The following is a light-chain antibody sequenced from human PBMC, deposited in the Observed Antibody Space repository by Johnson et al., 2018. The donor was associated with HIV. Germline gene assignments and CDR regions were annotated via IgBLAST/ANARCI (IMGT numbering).Light chain of an antibody. Sequence: QSVLTQPPSVSAAPGQKVTISCSGSSSNIGNNYVSWYQQLPGTAPKLLIYENNKRPSGIPDRFSGSKSGTSATLGITGLQTENEADYYCATWDNSLKGGFGTGTKCTVL. CDR2: ENN. CDR3: ATWDNSLKGG. CDR1: SSNIGNNY. V-gene: IGLV1-51*02. J-gene: IGLJ1*01.